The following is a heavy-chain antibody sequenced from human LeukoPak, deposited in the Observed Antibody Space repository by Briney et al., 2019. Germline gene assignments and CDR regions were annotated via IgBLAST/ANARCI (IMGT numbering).Heavy chain of an antibody. CDR2: IYYSGGT. CDR3: ARHVTISGPYDASDI. V-gene: IGHV4-59*08. J-gene: IGHJ3*02. D-gene: IGHD5-24*01. Sequence: PSETLSLTCTVSGDSISSYYWSWIRQPPGKGLEWIVYIYYSGGTDYNPSLKSRVTISVDTSKNQFSLKLRSVTAADTAVYYCARHVTISGPYDASDIWGQGTMVTVSP. CDR1: GDSISSYY.